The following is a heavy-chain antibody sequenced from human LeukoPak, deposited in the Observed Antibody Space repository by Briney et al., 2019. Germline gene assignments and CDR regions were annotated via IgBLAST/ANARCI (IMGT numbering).Heavy chain of an antibody. CDR2: IKQDGSEK. J-gene: IGHJ3*02. V-gene: IGHV3-7*03. CDR3: ARAGISYGSHGDAFDI. Sequence: GGSLRLSCAASGFAFSSYWMSWFRQAPGQGLEWVANIKQDGSEKFYADSVTGRFTVSRDNAENSLFLQMNSLRAEDTAVYYCARAGISYGSHGDAFDIWGQGTMVTVSS. D-gene: IGHD1-26*01. CDR1: GFAFSSYW.